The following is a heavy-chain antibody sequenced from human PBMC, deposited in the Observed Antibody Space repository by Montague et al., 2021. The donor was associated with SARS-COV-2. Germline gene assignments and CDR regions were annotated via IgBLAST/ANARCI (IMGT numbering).Heavy chain of an antibody. V-gene: IGHV2-70*01. CDR2: XDWXDDK. J-gene: IGHJ4*02. Sequence: PALVKPTQTLTLTCTFSGFTLSTSGMCVSWIRQPPGKALEWLALXDWXDDKYYSTSLKTRLTISKDTSTNQVVLTMTNMDPVDTATYYCARIRDYDILTGSYSGFDYWGKGTLATVSS. D-gene: IGHD3-9*01. CDR1: GFTLSTSGMC. CDR3: ARIRDYDILTGSYSGFDY.